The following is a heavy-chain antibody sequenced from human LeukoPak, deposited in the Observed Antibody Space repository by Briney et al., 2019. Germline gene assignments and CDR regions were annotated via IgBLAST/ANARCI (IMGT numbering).Heavy chain of an antibody. CDR1: GGSISSYY. Sequence: PSETLSLTCTVSGGSISSYYWSWIRQPPGKGLEWIGYIYYSGSTSYNPSLKSRVTISVDTSKNRFSLKLRSVTAADTAVYYCARRINWYFDLWGRGTLVTVSS. CDR3: ARRINWYFDL. V-gene: IGHV4-59*01. J-gene: IGHJ2*01. CDR2: IYYSGST.